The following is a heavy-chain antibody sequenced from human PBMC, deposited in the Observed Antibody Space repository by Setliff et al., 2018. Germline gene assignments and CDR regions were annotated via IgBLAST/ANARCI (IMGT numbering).Heavy chain of an antibody. CDR1: GFTFSNYY. CDR3: ARTTGYRLEGDFDY. Sequence: KTGGSLRLSCAASGFTFSNYYMTWIRQAPGKGLEWISYIHDSGNPTYYADSVKARFTVSRDNAKNSLYLQMTSLRAEDTAIYYCARTTGYRLEGDFDYWGQGTLVTVSS. V-gene: IGHV3-11*01. J-gene: IGHJ4*02. CDR2: IHDSGNPT. D-gene: IGHD3-16*01.